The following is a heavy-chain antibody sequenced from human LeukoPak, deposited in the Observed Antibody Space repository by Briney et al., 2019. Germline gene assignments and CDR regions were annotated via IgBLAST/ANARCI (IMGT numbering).Heavy chain of an antibody. D-gene: IGHD3-9*01. CDR2: IHTNGNN. CDR3: ARGYFDSRDSSNPFDY. J-gene: IGHJ4*02. Sequence: PSETLTLTCTVSGASISSHYWSWIRQTPGKGLEWIGCIHTNGNNNYNPPLRGRVTMSVDTSKNQFSLKMTSVTAADTAVYYCARGYFDSRDSSNPFDYWGQGTLVTVSS. V-gene: IGHV4-4*09. CDR1: GASISSHY.